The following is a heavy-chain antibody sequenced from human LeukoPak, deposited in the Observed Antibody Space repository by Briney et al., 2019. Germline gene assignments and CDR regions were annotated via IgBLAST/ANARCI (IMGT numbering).Heavy chain of an antibody. CDR2: IYYSGST. V-gene: IGHV4-59*01. J-gene: IGHJ4*02. CDR1: GGSISSYY. Sequence: SETLSLTCTVSGGSISSYYWSWIRQPPGKGLEWIGYIYYSGSTNYNPSLKSRVTISVDTSKNQFSLKLSSVTAADTAVYYRARGDGYKDYWGQGTLVTVSS. D-gene: IGHD5-24*01. CDR3: ARGDGYKDY.